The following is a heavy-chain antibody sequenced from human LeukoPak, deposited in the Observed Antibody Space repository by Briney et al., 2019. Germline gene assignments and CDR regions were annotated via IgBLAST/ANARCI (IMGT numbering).Heavy chain of an antibody. D-gene: IGHD3-9*01. CDR3: ATAYYDILTGYYHDY. J-gene: IGHJ4*02. CDR1: GFTFSSYS. CDR2: ISSSSSYI. Sequence: GGSLRLSCAASGFTFSSYSMNWVRQAPGKGLEWVSSISSSSSYIYYADSVKGRFTISRDNAKNSLYLQMNSLRAEDTAVYYCATAYYDILTGYYHDYWGQGTLVTVSS. V-gene: IGHV3-21*01.